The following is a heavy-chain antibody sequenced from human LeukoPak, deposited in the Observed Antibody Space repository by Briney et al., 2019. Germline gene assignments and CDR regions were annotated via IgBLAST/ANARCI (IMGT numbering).Heavy chain of an antibody. V-gene: IGHV4-34*01. CDR3: ASPGGYCSSTSCYQVDY. CDR2: INHSGST. J-gene: IGHJ4*02. Sequence: SETLSLTCAVYGGSFSGYYWSWIRQPPGKGLEWIGEINHSGSTNYNPSLKSRVTISVDTSKNQFSLKLSSVTAADTAVYYCASPGGYCSSTSCYQVDYWGQGTLVTVSS. D-gene: IGHD2-2*01. CDR1: GGSFSGYY.